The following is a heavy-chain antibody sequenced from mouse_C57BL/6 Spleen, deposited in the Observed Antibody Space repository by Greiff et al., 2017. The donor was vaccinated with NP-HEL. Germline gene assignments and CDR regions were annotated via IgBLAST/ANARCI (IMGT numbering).Heavy chain of an antibody. CDR3: ARGYYGSGWYFDV. CDR2: ISYDGSN. Sequence: EESGPGLVKPSQSLSLTCSVTGYSITSGYYWNWIRQFPGNKLEWMGYISYDGSNNYNPSLKNRISITRDTSTNQFFLKLKSVTTEDTATYYCARGYYGSGWYFDVWGTGTTVTVSS. J-gene: IGHJ1*03. CDR1: GYSITSGYY. V-gene: IGHV3-6*01. D-gene: IGHD1-1*01.